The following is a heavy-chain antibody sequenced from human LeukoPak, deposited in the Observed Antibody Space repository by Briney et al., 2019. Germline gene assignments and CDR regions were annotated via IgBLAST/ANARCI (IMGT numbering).Heavy chain of an antibody. CDR2: ISSSSDNI. Sequence: GGSLRLSCAASGFAFSGYSMNWVRQAPGKALEWDSSISSSSDNIYYADSVKGRFTISRDNAKNSLYLQMNSLRAEDTAVYYCARGAWDIWGQGTMVTVSS. J-gene: IGHJ3*02. CDR3: ARGAWDI. CDR1: GFAFSGYS. V-gene: IGHV3-21*01.